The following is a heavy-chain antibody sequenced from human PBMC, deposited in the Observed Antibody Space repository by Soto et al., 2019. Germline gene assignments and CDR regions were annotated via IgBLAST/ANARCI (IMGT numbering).Heavy chain of an antibody. D-gene: IGHD3-3*01. CDR1: GGSFSGYY. J-gene: IGHJ2*01. Sequence: QVQLQQWGAGPLRPLETLSLTCGVSGGSFSGYYWAWIRQSPGKGLEWIGEINDRGSINYNPSLKGRGRNLVDTSKKHYSLDLGSGTAAGPAVYYCGGGGYGFLAWAPWVWDFDLLGRCTLGTVSS. CDR2: INDRGSI. CDR3: GGGGYGFLAWAPWVWDFDL. V-gene: IGHV4-34*01.